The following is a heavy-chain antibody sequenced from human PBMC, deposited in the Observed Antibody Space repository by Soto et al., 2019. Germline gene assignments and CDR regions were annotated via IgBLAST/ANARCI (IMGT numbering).Heavy chain of an antibody. V-gene: IGHV4-34*01. Sequence: QVQLQQWGAGLLKPSETLSLTCAVYGGSFSGYYWSWIRQPPGKGLEWIGEINHSGSTNYNPSLKSRVTISVDTSKNQFSLKLSSVTAADTAVYYCARGRGVRGVYKTVPWGQGTLVTVSS. D-gene: IGHD3-10*01. CDR3: ARGRGVRGVYKTVP. CDR1: GGSFSGYY. J-gene: IGHJ5*02. CDR2: INHSGST.